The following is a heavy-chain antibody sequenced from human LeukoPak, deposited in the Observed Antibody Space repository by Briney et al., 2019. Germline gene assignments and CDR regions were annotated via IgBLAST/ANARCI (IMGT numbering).Heavy chain of an antibody. CDR1: GFTFSSYA. J-gene: IGHJ4*02. V-gene: IGHV3-30-3*01. Sequence: RSLRLSCAASGFTFSSYAMHWVRQAPGKGLEWVAVISYDGSNKYYADSVKGRFTISRDNSKNTLYLKMNSMRAEDTAVYYCARDRVAMVRGVNDLDYWGQGTLVTVSS. D-gene: IGHD3-10*01. CDR3: ARDRVAMVRGVNDLDY. CDR2: ISYDGSNK.